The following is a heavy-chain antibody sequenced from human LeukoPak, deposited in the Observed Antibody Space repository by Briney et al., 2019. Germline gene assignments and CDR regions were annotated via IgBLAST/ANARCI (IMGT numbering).Heavy chain of an antibody. CDR3: ASPHYDSSGYYH. V-gene: IGHV1-2*02. D-gene: IGHD3-22*01. Sequence: ASVKVSCKASGYTFTGYYMHWVRQAPGQGLEWLGWINPNSGGTNYAQKFQGRVTMTRDTSISTAYMELSRPRSDDTAVYYCASPHYDSSGYYHWGQGTLVTVSS. J-gene: IGHJ5*02. CDR2: INPNSGGT. CDR1: GYTFTGYY.